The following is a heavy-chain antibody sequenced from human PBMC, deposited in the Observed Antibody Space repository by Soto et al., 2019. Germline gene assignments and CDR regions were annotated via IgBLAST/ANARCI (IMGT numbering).Heavy chain of an antibody. CDR3: ARHISNFRYYYYDRDV. Sequence: SLKISCKPSAYTFTDHWIGSLRHLPGKALEWMGIIYPGDSDTRYRPSFQGHVTITVDKSTSTVYLQWNTLKASDTAMYYRARHISNFRYYYYDRDVWGQGTTVTVSS. CDR2: IYPGDSDT. V-gene: IGHV5-51*01. CDR1: AYTFTDHW. D-gene: IGHD4-4*01. J-gene: IGHJ6*02.